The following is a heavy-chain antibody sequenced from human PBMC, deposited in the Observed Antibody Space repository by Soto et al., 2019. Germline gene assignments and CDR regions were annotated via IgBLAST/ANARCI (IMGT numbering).Heavy chain of an antibody. D-gene: IGHD6-13*01. CDR1: GGSFSGYY. V-gene: IGHV4-34*01. J-gene: IGHJ4*02. CDR2: INHSGST. CDR3: ASAPRGYSSSWYFWFDY. Sequence: QVQLQQWGAGLLKPSETLSLTCAVYGGSFSGYYWSWIRQPPGKGLEWIGEINHSGSTNYNPSLKSRVTLSVDTSKNQFSLKLSSVTAADTAVYYCASAPRGYSSSWYFWFDYWGQGTLVTVSS.